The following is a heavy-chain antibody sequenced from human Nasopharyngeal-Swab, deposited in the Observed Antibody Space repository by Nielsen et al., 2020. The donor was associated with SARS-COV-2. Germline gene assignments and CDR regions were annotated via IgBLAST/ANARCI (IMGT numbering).Heavy chain of an antibody. CDR3: ARDRPYYDFWSGSAFDI. CDR1: GFTFNNFE. J-gene: IGHJ3*02. Sequence: GGSLRLSCAAAGFTFNNFELTWVRQAPGKGLEWLSSISTSGTTMYYADSVKGRFTISRDDAKNSLYLQMNSLRVEDTAVYYCARDRPYYDFWSGSAFDIWGQGTMVTVSS. V-gene: IGHV3-48*03. D-gene: IGHD3-3*01. CDR2: ISTSGTTM.